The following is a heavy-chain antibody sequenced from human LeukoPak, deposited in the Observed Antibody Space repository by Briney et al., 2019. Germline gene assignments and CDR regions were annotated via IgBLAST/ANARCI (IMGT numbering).Heavy chain of an antibody. CDR3: ARLGAGNWFDP. J-gene: IGHJ5*02. Sequence: SETLSLTCTVSGGSISSYYWSWIRQPPGKGLEWIGFMFYSGTTNYNPSLKSRVTISVDTSKNQLSLKLSSVTAADTAVYYCARLGAGNWFDPWGQGTLVNVSS. CDR2: MFYSGTT. CDR1: GGSISSYY. D-gene: IGHD6-13*01. V-gene: IGHV4-59*08.